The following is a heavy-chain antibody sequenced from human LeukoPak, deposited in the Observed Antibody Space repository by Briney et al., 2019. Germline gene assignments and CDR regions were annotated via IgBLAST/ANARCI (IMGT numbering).Heavy chain of an antibody. CDR1: GYSITSSSW. V-gene: IGHV4-28*01. D-gene: IGHD3-10*01. CDR3: ARKENVYYYFDY. J-gene: IGHJ4*02. Sequence: SDTLSLTCAVSGYSITSSSWWGWIRQPPGKGLEWTGYIYHSGTTYHNPSLQSRVTMSVDTSKNQFSLKLSSVTAVDTAVYYCARKENVYYYFDYWGQGTLVTVSS. CDR2: IYHSGTT.